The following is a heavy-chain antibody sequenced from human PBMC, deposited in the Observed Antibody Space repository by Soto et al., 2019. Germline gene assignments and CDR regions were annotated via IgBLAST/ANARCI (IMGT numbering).Heavy chain of an antibody. CDR2: ISSNGGST. V-gene: IGHV3-64*01. CDR1: GFTFSSYA. J-gene: IGHJ4*02. Sequence: EVQLVESGGGLVQPGGSLRLSCAASGFTFSSYAVHWVRQAPGKGLEYVSAISSNGGSTYYANSVKGRFTISRDNSKNTLYIQMGSLRSEDMAVYYCAREGATLLDYWGQGTLVTVSS. CDR3: AREGATLLDY.